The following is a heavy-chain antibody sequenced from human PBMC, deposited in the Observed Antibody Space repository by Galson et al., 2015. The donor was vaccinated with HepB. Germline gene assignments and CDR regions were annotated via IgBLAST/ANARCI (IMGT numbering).Heavy chain of an antibody. CDR2: ISGSVDST. CDR1: GFTFSNYG. Sequence: SLRLSCAASGFTFSNYGMSWVRQAPGKGLEWVSVISGSVDSTHYADSVKGRFTISRDNSRNTLYLQMNSLRAEDTAVYYCARGSNGWKYLDYWGQGTLVTGSS. J-gene: IGHJ4*02. V-gene: IGHV3-23*01. D-gene: IGHD2-8*01. CDR3: ARGSNGWKYLDY.